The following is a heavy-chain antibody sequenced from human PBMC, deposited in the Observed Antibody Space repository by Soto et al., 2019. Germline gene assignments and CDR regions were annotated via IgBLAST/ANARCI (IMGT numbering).Heavy chain of an antibody. J-gene: IGHJ5*02. Sequence: SVKVSCKASGGTFSTYTFSWVRQAPGQGLEWMGRIIPIFGTPYYAQKFQGRVTITADKSTSTVYMELSSLGSDDTAVYFCARGLECRGYCLDKPTWFGPCGQGTLVTVSS. CDR2: IIPIFGTP. CDR1: GGTFSTYT. V-gene: IGHV1-69*06. D-gene: IGHD2-15*01. CDR3: ARGLECRGYCLDKPTWFGP.